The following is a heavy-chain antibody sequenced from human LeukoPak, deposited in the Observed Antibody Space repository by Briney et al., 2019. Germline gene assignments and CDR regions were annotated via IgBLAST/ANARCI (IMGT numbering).Heavy chain of an antibody. J-gene: IGHJ4*02. CDR2: MYPGDSDT. CDR1: GYSFTSYW. Sequence: GESLKISCKGSGYSFTSYWIGWVRQMPGKGLEWMGIMYPGDSDTRYRPSFQGQVAISADKSNSTAYLQWRSLKASDTAMYYCARQTYPPAHFDYWGQGTLVTVSS. V-gene: IGHV5-51*01. CDR3: ARQTYPPAHFDY.